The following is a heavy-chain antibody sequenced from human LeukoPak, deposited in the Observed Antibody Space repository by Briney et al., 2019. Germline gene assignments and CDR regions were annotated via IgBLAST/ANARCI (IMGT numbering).Heavy chain of an antibody. Sequence: GGSLRLSCAASGLTFSDYYMTWIRQAPGKGLEWVSSISGTGTTIYSADSVRGRFTVSRDNVRNSLFLHMNSLRAEDTAVYYCAVQITMIVVVPYFDYWGQGTLVTVSS. CDR1: GLTFSDYY. J-gene: IGHJ4*02. CDR2: ISGTGTTI. V-gene: IGHV3-11*04. CDR3: AVQITMIVVVPYFDY. D-gene: IGHD3-22*01.